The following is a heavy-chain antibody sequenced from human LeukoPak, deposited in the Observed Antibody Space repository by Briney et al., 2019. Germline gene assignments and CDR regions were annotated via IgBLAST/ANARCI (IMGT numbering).Heavy chain of an antibody. CDR1: ELTFSSYS. D-gene: IGHD2-15*01. CDR2: IDSSSGTI. CDR3: ARARYCSGDSCYHHFDY. V-gene: IGHV3-48*01. J-gene: IGHJ4*02. Sequence: GGSLRLSCAASELTFSSYSMNWVRQAPGKGLEWISYIDSSSGTIHYADSVKGRFIISRDSAKNSLYLQMNSLRAEDTAVYYCARARYCSGDSCYHHFDYWGQGTLVTVSS.